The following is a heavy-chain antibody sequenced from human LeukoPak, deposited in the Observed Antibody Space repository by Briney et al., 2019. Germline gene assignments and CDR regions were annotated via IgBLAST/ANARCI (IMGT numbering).Heavy chain of an antibody. D-gene: IGHD5-24*01. CDR1: GGSISSYY. CDR3: ARAGKMATIYAYDY. Sequence: SETLSLTCTVSGGSISSYYWSWIRQPAGKGLEWIGRIYTSGSTYYNPSLKSRVTISVDTSKNQFSLKLSSVTAADTAVYYCARAGKMATIYAYDYWGQGTLVTVSS. V-gene: IGHV4-4*07. J-gene: IGHJ4*02. CDR2: IYTSGST.